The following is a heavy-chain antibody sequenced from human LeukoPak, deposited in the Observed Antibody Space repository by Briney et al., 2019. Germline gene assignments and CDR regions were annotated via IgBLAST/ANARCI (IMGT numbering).Heavy chain of an antibody. CDR2: ISSSGSTI. Sequence: GGSLRLSCAASGFTFSSYEMNWVRQAPGKGLEWVSYISSSGSTIYYADSVKGRFTISRDNAKNSLYLQMNSLRAEDTAVYYCARDRLRYNWNYGLFDYWGQGTLVTVSS. CDR1: GFTFSSYE. D-gene: IGHD1-7*01. CDR3: ARDRLRYNWNYGLFDY. V-gene: IGHV3-48*03. J-gene: IGHJ4*02.